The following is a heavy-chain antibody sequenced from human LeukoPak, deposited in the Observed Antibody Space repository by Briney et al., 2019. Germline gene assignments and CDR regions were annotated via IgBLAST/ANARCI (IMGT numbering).Heavy chain of an antibody. V-gene: IGHV4-39*01. CDR3: ARHPTYTSGWYGVDY. CDR2: VDYTGST. D-gene: IGHD6-19*01. J-gene: IGHJ4*02. CDR1: GGSISSSSYY. Sequence: SETLSLTCTVSGGSISSSSYYWGWIRQPPAKGLEWIGSVDYTGSTYYNPSLKSRVTISRDTSKNHFSLRLSSVTAADTAVSYCARHPTYTSGWYGVDYWGQGTLVTVSS.